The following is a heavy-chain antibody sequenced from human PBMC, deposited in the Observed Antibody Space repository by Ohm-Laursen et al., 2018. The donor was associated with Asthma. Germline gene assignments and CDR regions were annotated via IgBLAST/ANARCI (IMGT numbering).Heavy chain of an antibody. CDR2: IYYSGST. J-gene: IGHJ4*02. CDR3: ARVLDDSSGYGFDF. CDR1: GASVGSGSSF. Sequence: SETLSLTCSVSGASVGSGSSFWSWIRQPPGKGLEWIGYIYYSGSTYYNPSLKSRVTMSIDTSKNQFSLSLSSVTAADTAVYYCARVLDDSSGYGFDFWGQGIMVTVPS. V-gene: IGHV4-30-4*08. D-gene: IGHD3-22*01.